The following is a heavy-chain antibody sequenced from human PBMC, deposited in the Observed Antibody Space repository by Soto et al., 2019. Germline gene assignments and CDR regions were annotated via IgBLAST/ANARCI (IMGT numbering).Heavy chain of an antibody. CDR2: IYHSGST. Sequence: SETLSLTCAVSGGSISSSNWWSWVRQPPGKGLEWIGEIYHSGSTNYNPSLKSRVTISVDKSKNQFSLKLSSVTAADTAVYYWARGVDIVGKIPGFVGPKPFAYWGQGTLVTVSS. CDR1: GGSISSSNW. V-gene: IGHV4-4*02. CDR3: ARGVDIVGKIPGFVGPKPFAY. J-gene: IGHJ4*02. D-gene: IGHD5-12*01.